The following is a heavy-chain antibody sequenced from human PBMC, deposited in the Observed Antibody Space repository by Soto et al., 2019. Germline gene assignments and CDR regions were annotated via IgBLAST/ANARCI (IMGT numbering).Heavy chain of an antibody. J-gene: IGHJ6*02. CDR2: IYYSGST. Sequence: QVQLQESGPGLVKPSETLSLTCTVSGGSISSYYWSWIRQPPGKGLEWIGYIYYSGSTNYNPSLKSRVTLSVDTCKNQCSQKLSSVTAAYTAVDYCARDWGTVTHSYYYSSRMGVWGQGTTVTVSS. D-gene: IGHD4-17*01. CDR3: ARDWGTVTHSYYYSSRMGV. CDR1: GGSISSYY. V-gene: IGHV4-59*01.